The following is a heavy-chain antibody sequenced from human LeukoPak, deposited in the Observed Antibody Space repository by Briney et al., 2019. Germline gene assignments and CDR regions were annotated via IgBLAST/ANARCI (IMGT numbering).Heavy chain of an antibody. Sequence: SGPTLVKPTQTLTLTCTFSGFSLSTTGVGVGWIRQPPGKALEWLALIYWDDDKRYSPSLKSRLTITKDTSKNQVVLTMTNMDPVDTATYYCAHRHRTGWPFDYWGQGTLVTVSS. V-gene: IGHV2-5*02. CDR3: AHRHRTGWPFDY. D-gene: IGHD6-19*01. CDR1: GFSLSTTGVG. J-gene: IGHJ4*02. CDR2: IYWDDDK.